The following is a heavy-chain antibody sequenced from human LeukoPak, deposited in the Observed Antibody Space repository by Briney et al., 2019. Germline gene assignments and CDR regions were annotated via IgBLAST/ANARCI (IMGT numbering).Heavy chain of an antibody. CDR3: ASQAGYYYYMDV. V-gene: IGHV4-59*01. CDR2: IYYGGST. D-gene: IGHD6-25*01. CDR1: GGSISSYY. J-gene: IGHJ6*03. Sequence: SETLSLTCTVSGGSISSYYWSWIRQPPGKGLEWIGYIYYGGSTNYNPSLKSQVTISVDTSKNQFSLKLSSVTAADTAVYYCASQAGYYYYMDVWGKGTTVTVSS.